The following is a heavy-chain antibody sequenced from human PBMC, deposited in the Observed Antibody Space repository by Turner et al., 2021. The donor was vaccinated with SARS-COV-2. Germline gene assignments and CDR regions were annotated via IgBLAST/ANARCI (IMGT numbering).Heavy chain of an antibody. V-gene: IGHV4-59*01. CDR2: IYYRGST. CDR1: GGSMNRNY. J-gene: IGHJ5*02. D-gene: IGHD2-21*02. CDR3: ARETVNNWVDP. Sequence: QVQLQESDPRLVKPLGTLSPTCTVSGGSMNRNYWSWIRQPPGKRLEWIGYIYYRGSTNYNPSLKSRVTISVDTSKNQFSLKLNSVTAADTAIYFCARETVNNWVDPWGQGTLVTVSS.